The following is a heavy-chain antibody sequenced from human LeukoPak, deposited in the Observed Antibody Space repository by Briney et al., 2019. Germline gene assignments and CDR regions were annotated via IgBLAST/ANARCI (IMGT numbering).Heavy chain of an antibody. J-gene: IGHJ3*02. D-gene: IGHD3-22*01. CDR1: GGSISSYY. CDR2: IYYSGST. CDR3: ARASGITMIVVLNHDAFDI. V-gene: IGHV4-4*07. Sequence: PSETLSLTCTVSGGSISSYYWSWIRQPAGKGLEWIGRIYYSGSTSYNPSLKSRVTISVDTSKTQFSLKLSSVTAADTAVYYCARASGITMIVVLNHDAFDIWGHGTMVTVSS.